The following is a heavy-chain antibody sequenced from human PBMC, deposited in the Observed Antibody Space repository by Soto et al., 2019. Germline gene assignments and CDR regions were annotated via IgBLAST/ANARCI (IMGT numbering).Heavy chain of an antibody. CDR1: GYIFVNYG. CDR2: ISPYTGNT. CDR3: VRGDIYVTPTPQDV. Sequence: GASVKVSCKASGYIFVNYGIAWVRQAPGQGLEWMGWISPYTGNTHSATKVQGRLTMTTDTSTSTAYMDLGSLTSDDTAVYYWVRGDIYVTPTPQDVGGKGTTVPVSP. J-gene: IGHJ6*04. D-gene: IGHD2-15*01. V-gene: IGHV1-18*01.